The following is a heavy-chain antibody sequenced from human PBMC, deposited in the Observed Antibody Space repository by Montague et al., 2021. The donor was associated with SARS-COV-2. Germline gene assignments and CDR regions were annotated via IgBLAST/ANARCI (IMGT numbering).Heavy chain of an antibody. J-gene: IGHJ6*02. D-gene: IGHD6-13*01. CDR3: ARAGQQLARYYYYGMDV. Sequence: SETLSLTCSVSGDSITTYYWSWIRQSPGRGLEWIGHIYYTGTTKYDPSLKSRVTISVDTSKNQFSLKLSSVTAADTAVYYCARAGQQLARYYYYGMDVWGQGTTVTVSS. CDR1: GDSITTYY. V-gene: IGHV4-59*01. CDR2: IYYTGTT.